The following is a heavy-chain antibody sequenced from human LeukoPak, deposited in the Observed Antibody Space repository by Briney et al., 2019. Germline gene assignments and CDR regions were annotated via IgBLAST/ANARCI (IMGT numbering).Heavy chain of an antibody. Sequence: GGSLRLSCAASGFTFSSYWMSWVRQAPGKGLEWVANIKQDGSEKYHVDSVKGRFTISRDNAKNSLYLQMNSLRAEDTAVYYCARGHSGYDYSGFDYWGQGTLVTVSS. CDR1: GFTFSSYW. D-gene: IGHD5-12*01. CDR3: ARGHSGYDYSGFDY. J-gene: IGHJ4*02. CDR2: IKQDGSEK. V-gene: IGHV3-7*03.